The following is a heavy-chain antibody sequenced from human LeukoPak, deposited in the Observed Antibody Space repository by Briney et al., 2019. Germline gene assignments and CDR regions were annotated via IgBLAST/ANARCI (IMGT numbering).Heavy chain of an antibody. V-gene: IGHV3-48*04. D-gene: IGHD6-13*01. CDR2: ISSSSSTI. CDR3: ARDGSSSWTSDAFDI. J-gene: IGHJ3*02. Sequence: PGGSLRLSCAASGFTFSSYSMNWVRQAPGKGLEWVSYISSSSSTIYYADSVKGRFTISRDNAKNSLYLQMNSLRAEDTAVHYCARDGSSSWTSDAFDIWGQGTMVTVSS. CDR1: GFTFSSYS.